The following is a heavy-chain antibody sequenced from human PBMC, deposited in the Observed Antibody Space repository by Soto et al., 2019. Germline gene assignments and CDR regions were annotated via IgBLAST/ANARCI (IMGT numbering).Heavy chain of an antibody. Sequence: GGSLRLSCAASGFTFDDYAMHWVRQAPGKGLEWVSGISWNSGSIGYADSVKGRFTISRDNSKNSLYLQMNSLRAEDTAVYYCAKTKPRRIAVAGYYFDYWGQGTLVSVSS. CDR3: AKTKPRRIAVAGYYFDY. CDR1: GFTFDDYA. J-gene: IGHJ4*02. CDR2: ISWNSGSI. V-gene: IGHV3-9*01. D-gene: IGHD6-19*01.